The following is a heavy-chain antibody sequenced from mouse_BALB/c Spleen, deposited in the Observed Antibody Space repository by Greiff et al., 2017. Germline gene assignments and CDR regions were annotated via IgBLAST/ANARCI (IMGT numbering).Heavy chain of an antibody. D-gene: IGHD4-1*01. V-gene: IGHV5-6-3*01. CDR3: ARAQLTGTFAY. CDR2: INSNGGST. J-gene: IGHJ3*01. CDR1: GFTFSSYG. Sequence: EVKLMESGGGLVQPGGSLKLSCAASGFTFSSYGMSWVRQTPDKRLELVATINSNGGSTYYPDSVKGRFTISRDNAKNTLYLQMSSLKSEDTAMYYCARAQLTGTFAYWGQGTLVTVSA.